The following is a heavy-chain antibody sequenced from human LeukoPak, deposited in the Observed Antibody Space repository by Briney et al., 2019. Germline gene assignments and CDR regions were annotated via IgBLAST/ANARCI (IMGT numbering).Heavy chain of an antibody. CDR3: ARRGYCSSTSCSPFDY. CDR1: GGSFSVYY. Sequence: SETLSLTCAVYGGSFSVYYWSWIRQPPGKGLEWIGEINHSGSTNYNPSLKSRVTISVDTSKNQFSLKLSSVTAADTAVYYCARRGYCSSTSCSPFDYWGQGTLVTVSS. V-gene: IGHV4-34*01. J-gene: IGHJ4*02. CDR2: INHSGST. D-gene: IGHD2-2*01.